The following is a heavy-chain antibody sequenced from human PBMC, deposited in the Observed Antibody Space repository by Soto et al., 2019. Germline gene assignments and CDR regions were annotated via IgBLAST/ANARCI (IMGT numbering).Heavy chain of an antibody. D-gene: IGHD6-13*01. J-gene: IGHJ1*01. V-gene: IGHV4-39*01. CDR2: NYYSGST. CDR1: GGSISSSSYY. CDR3: ARREISSVYGL. Sequence: PEETLSLTCTVSGGSISSSSYYWGWIRQPPGKGLEWIGSNYYSGSTYYNPSLKSRVTISVDTSKNQFSLKLSSVTADDTAGYDCARREISSVYGLWGQGNLVTVSS.